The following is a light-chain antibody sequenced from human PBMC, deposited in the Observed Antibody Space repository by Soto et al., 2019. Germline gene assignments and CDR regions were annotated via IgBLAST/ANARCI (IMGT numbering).Light chain of an antibody. CDR2: DAS. CDR3: QRYNSYSGT. V-gene: IGKV1-5*01. J-gene: IGKJ1*01. CDR1: QSISSW. Sequence: DIQMTQSPSTLSASVGDRVTITCRASQSISSWLAWYQQKPGKAPKLLIYDASSLESGVPSRVSGSGSGTEFTLTISSLQPDDFATYYCQRYNSYSGTFGQGTKVDIK.